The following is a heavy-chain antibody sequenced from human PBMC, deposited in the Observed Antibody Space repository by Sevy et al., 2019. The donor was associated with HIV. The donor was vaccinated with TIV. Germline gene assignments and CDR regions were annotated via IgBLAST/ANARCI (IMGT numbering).Heavy chain of an antibody. V-gene: IGHV3-48*01. Sequence: GGSLRLSCAASGFSFSTYSMNWVRQAPGKGLEWVSYISSSSSTIYYADSVKGRFTISRDNAKNSLDLQMNSLRAEDTALYYCVRDKAYYDFWSGYDWGQGTLVTVSS. D-gene: IGHD3-3*01. J-gene: IGHJ4*02. CDR1: GFSFSTYS. CDR3: VRDKAYYDFWSGYD. CDR2: ISSSSSTI.